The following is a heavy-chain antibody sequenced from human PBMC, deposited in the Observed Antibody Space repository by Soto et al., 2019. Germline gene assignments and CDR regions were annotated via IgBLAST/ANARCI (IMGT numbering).Heavy chain of an antibody. CDR3: ARERTTNKGFYYYGMDV. CDR1: GGSISSGGYY. CDR2: IYYSGST. D-gene: IGHD1-1*01. Sequence: SETLSLTCTVSGGSISSGGYYWSWIRQHPGKGLEWIGYIYYSGSTYYNPSLKSRVTISVDTSKNQFSLKLSSVTAADTAVYYCARERTTNKGFYYYGMDVWGQGTTVTVSS. V-gene: IGHV4-31*03. J-gene: IGHJ6*02.